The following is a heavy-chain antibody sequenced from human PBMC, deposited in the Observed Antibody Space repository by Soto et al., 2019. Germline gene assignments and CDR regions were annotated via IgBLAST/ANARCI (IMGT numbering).Heavy chain of an antibody. Sequence: SGPTLVNPTQTLTLTCTFSGFSLSTSGVGVGWIRQPPGKALEWLALIYWDDDKRYSPSLKSRLTITKDTSKNQVVLTMTNMDPVDTATYYCAHLYYYGSGTPRPNFDYWGQGTLVTVSS. CDR1: GFSLSTSGVG. CDR3: AHLYYYGSGTPRPNFDY. D-gene: IGHD3-10*01. V-gene: IGHV2-5*02. CDR2: IYWDDDK. J-gene: IGHJ4*02.